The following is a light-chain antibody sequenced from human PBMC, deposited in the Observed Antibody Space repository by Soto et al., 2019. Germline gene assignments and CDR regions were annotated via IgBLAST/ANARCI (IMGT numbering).Light chain of an antibody. CDR3: QQLYSYPVT. CDR1: PVISGY. Sequence: DIQLTQSPSFLSASVGDRVTVTCRARPVISGYLAWYQQKPGKAPKLLIYATSTLQSGVPSRFSGRRSGTEFTLTISSLQPEDCATYYCQQLYSYPVTFGQGTKLEIK. J-gene: IGKJ2*01. CDR2: ATS. V-gene: IGKV1-9*01.